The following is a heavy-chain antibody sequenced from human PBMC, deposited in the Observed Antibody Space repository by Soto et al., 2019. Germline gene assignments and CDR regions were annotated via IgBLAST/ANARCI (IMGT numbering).Heavy chain of an antibody. Sequence: QGQLEQSGAEVRKPGSSVKVSCKASGGSFSSYAISWVRQAPGQGLEWMGGIVPVLGTSHSAQKFQGRVTFSTDDSTTTAYMELSSLRSEDTAVYYCARVSPGGEYYYGMDVWGQGTTVTVSS. CDR3: ARVSPGGEYYYGMDV. CDR2: IVPVLGTS. D-gene: IGHD1-26*01. V-gene: IGHV1-69*01. J-gene: IGHJ6*02. CDR1: GGSFSSYA.